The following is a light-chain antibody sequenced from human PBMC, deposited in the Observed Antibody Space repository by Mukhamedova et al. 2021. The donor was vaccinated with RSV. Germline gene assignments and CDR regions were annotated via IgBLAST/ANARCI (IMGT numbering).Light chain of an antibody. CDR1: SVYTR. CDR3: QQFSSSFPT. CDR2: KAS. V-gene: IGKV1-5*03. Sequence: SVYTRLAWYQQKPGKAPKLLINKASSLESGVPSRFSGSGSGAEFTLTISGLQPDDLATYFCQQFSSSFPTFGGGTRVEI. J-gene: IGKJ4*01.